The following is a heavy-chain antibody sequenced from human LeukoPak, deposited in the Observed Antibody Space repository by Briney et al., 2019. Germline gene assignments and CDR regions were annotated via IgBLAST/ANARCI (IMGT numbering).Heavy chain of an antibody. J-gene: IGHJ4*02. CDR3: AREYYGTFEF. CDR1: GDSITSSSYY. Sequence: SETLSLTCTVSGDSITSSSYYWAWIRQPPGKGLEWIGSVFQDVATYYNPSLQSRVTMSIDTSKIQCSLKLSSVTAADTAVYYCAREYYGTFEFWGQGTLVPVSP. CDR2: VFQDVAT. D-gene: IGHD3-10*01. V-gene: IGHV4-39*01.